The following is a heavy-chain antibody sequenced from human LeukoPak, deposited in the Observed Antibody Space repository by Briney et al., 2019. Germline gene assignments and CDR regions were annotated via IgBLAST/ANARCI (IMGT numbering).Heavy chain of an antibody. CDR3: TPVMVEDRGF. CDR2: IKSKNDGGTA. J-gene: IGHJ4*02. Sequence: SLRLSCAASGFIFNKAWMNWVRQAPGKGPGEVGRIKSKNDGGTADYGSPVKGRFTISRDDSKNTLYLQMNSLISDDTAIYYCTPVMVEDRGFWGQGTLVTVSS. D-gene: IGHD2-15*01. CDR1: GFIFNKAW. V-gene: IGHV3-15*01.